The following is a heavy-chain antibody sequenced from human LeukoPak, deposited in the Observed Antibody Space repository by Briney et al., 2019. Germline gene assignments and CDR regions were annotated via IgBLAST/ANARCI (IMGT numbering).Heavy chain of an antibody. D-gene: IGHD6-19*01. CDR2: ISGTGGTT. V-gene: IGHV3-23*01. Sequence: PGGSLRLSCAASGFTFSSYAVTWVRQAPGKGLEWVSAISGTGGTTYYTDSVKGRFTISRDNSKNTLFLQMNSLRAEDTALYYCAKTYSSGSYLDYWGQGTLVTVSS. CDR3: AKTYSSGSYLDY. J-gene: IGHJ4*02. CDR1: GFTFSSYA.